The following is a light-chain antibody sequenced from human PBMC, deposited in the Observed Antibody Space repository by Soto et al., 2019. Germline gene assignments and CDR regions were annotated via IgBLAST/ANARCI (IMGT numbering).Light chain of an antibody. CDR3: QQYGSPPLYT. Sequence: EIVLTQSPGTLSLSPGERATLSCRASQSVSSTYLAWYQQKPGQAPRLLIYGASNRATDIPDRFSGSGSGTDFTLTISRLEPQDFAVYYCQQYGSPPLYTFGQGTKLEIK. CDR2: GAS. CDR1: QSVSSTY. V-gene: IGKV3-20*01. J-gene: IGKJ2*01.